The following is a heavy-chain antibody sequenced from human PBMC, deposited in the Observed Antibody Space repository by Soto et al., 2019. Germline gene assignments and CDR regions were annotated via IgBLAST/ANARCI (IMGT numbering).Heavy chain of an antibody. D-gene: IGHD4-17*01. CDR3: AAGLDEVTTFVFDY. J-gene: IGHJ4*02. V-gene: IGHV1-3*01. CDR2: INAGNGNT. Sequence: ASVKVSCKASGYTFTSYAMHWVRQAPGQRLEWMGWINAGNGNTKYSQKFQGRVTITRDTSASTAYMELSSLRSEDTAVYYCAAGLDEVTTFVFDYWGQGTLVTVSS. CDR1: GYTFTSYA.